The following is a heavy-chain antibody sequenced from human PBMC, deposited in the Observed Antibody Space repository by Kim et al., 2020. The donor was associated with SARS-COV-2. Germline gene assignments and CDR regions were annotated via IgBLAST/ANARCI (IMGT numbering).Heavy chain of an antibody. D-gene: IGHD6-6*01. CDR2: ISFDGSSK. Sequence: GGSLRLSCAASAFIFSSHGIHWVRQAPGKGLEWVAVISFDGSSKYYADSVKGRFSISRDNSKNTLYLQMNSLRAKDTAVYFCAKDLTEYSTSSMLDSWGKGTLVTVSS. CDR1: AFIFSSHG. V-gene: IGHV3-30*18. CDR3: AKDLTEYSTSSMLDS. J-gene: IGHJ4*02.